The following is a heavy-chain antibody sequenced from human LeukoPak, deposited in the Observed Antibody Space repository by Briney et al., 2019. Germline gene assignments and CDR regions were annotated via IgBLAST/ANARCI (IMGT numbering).Heavy chain of an antibody. CDR3: ARDRGTTKSSGYDAFDI. CDR2: ISSSASTI. Sequence: GGSLRLSCAASGFTFSDYYMSWIRQAPGKGLEWVSYISSSASTIYYADSVKGRFTISRDNAKNSLYLQMNSLRAEDTAVYYCARDRGTTKSSGYDAFDIWGQGTMVTVSS. D-gene: IGHD3-22*01. V-gene: IGHV3-11*04. J-gene: IGHJ3*02. CDR1: GFTFSDYY.